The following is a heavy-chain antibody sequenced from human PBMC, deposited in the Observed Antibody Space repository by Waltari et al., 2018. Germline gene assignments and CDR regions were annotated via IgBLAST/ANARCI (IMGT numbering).Heavy chain of an antibody. V-gene: IGHV3-11*05. D-gene: IGHD2-2*01. CDR3: ARGVLSCGSFSCHPYAFGY. Sequence: QVQLVESGGGLVKPGGSLRLSCEASGFTLSDYFMSWIRQAPGKGFESVLLISSKIHNSYYADSVKGRFTISRNNAKNSLSLQMNSLRAEDTAVYYCARGVLSCGSFSCHPYAFGYWGQGSLVTVSS. CDR1: GFTLSDYF. J-gene: IGHJ4*02. CDR2: ISSKIHNS.